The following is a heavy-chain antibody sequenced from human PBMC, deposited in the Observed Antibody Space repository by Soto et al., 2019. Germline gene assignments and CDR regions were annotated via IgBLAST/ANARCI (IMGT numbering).Heavy chain of an antibody. D-gene: IGHD5-12*01. V-gene: IGHV1-69*02. Sequence: ASVKVSCKASGGTFSSYTISWVRQAPGQGLEWMGRIIPILGIANYAQKFQGRVTITADKSTSTAYMELSSLRSEDTAVYYCAAKVYSGYDKYYLDYWGQGTLVTVSS. CDR1: GGTFSSYT. CDR2: IIPILGIA. J-gene: IGHJ4*02. CDR3: AAKVYSGYDKYYLDY.